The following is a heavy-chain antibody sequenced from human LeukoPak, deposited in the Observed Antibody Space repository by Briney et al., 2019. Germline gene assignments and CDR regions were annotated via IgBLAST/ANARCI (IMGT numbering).Heavy chain of an antibody. CDR3: AREGKYQLLFAKYYFDY. J-gene: IGHJ4*02. D-gene: IGHD2-2*01. CDR2: ISSSSSYI. V-gene: IGHV3-21*01. Sequence: KAGGSLRLSCAASGFTFSSYSMNWVRQAPGKGLEWVSSISSSSSYIYYADSVKGRFTISRDNAKNSLYLQMNSLRAEDTAVYYCAREGKYQLLFAKYYFDYWGQGTLVTVSS. CDR1: GFTFSSYS.